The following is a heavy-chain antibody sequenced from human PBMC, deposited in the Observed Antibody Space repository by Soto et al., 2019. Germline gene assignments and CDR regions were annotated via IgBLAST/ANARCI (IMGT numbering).Heavy chain of an antibody. V-gene: IGHV3-23*01. CDR3: AKDLEDFWSGYYRPPYSYGMDV. D-gene: IGHD3-3*01. CDR2: ISGSGGST. CDR1: GFTFSSYA. Sequence: GGSLRLSCAASGFTFSSYAMSWVRQAPGKGLEWVSAISGSGGSTYYADSVKGRFTISRDNSKNTLYLQMNSLRAEDTAVYYCAKDLEDFWSGYYRPPYSYGMDVWGQGTTVTVS. J-gene: IGHJ6*02.